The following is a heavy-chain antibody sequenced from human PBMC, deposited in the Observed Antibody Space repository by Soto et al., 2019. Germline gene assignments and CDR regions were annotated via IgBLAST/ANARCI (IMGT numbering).Heavy chain of an antibody. CDR2: ISSSSSYI. Sequence: EVQLVESGGGLVKPGGSLRLSCAASGFTFSSYSMNWVRQAPGKGLEWVSSISSSSSYIYYADSVKGRFTISRDNAKNSLYLQMNSLRVDDTAVYYCARDSVDDSSGSAYYFDYWGQGTLVTVCS. V-gene: IGHV3-21*01. J-gene: IGHJ4*02. CDR3: ARDSVDDSSGSAYYFDY. CDR1: GFTFSSYS. D-gene: IGHD3-22*01.